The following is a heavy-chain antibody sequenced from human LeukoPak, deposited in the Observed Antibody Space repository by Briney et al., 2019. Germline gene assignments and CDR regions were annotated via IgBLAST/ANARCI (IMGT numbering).Heavy chain of an antibody. CDR2: TYYRSKWYN. V-gene: IGHV6-1*01. CDR3: AMTTVTIFDTSGFDY. D-gene: IGHD4-17*01. Sequence: SQTLSLTCAISGDSVSSNSAAWNWIRQSPSRGLEWLGRTYYRSKWYNDYAVSVKSRITINPDTSKNQFSLQLNSVTPEDTAVYYCAMTTVTIFDTSGFDYWGQGTLVTVSS. CDR1: GDSVSSNSAA. J-gene: IGHJ4*02.